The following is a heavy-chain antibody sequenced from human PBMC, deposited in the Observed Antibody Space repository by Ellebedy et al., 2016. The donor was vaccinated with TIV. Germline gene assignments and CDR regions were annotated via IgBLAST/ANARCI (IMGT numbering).Heavy chain of an antibody. CDR3: ARENPSYYMDV. Sequence: GSLRLXXTVSGGSISSYYWSWIRQPAGKGLEWIGRIYTSGSTNYNPSLKSRVTMSVDTSKNQFSLKLSSVTAADTAVYYCARENPSYYMDVWGKGTTVTVSS. CDR1: GGSISSYY. CDR2: IYTSGST. J-gene: IGHJ6*03. V-gene: IGHV4-4*07.